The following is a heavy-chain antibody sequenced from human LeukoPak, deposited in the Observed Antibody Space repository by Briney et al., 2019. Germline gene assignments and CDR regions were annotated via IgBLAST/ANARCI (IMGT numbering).Heavy chain of an antibody. D-gene: IGHD3-22*01. CDR3: ARALGTDYDSHWFDP. Sequence: WASVKVSCKASGYTFTGYYMHWVRQAPGQGLEWMGWINPNSGGTNYAQKFQGRVTMTRDTSISTAYMELSRLRSDDTAVYYCARALGTDYDSHWFDPWGQGTLVTVSS. CDR2: INPNSGGT. V-gene: IGHV1-2*02. CDR1: GYTFTGYY. J-gene: IGHJ5*02.